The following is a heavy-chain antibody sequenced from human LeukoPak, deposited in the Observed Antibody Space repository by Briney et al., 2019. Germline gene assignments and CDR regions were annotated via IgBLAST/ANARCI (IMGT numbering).Heavy chain of an antibody. V-gene: IGHV3-20*04. CDR3: ARVSSGYCSGGSCPYYFDY. Sequence: GGSLRLSCAASGFTFINAWMAWVRQAPGKGLEWVCGINWNGGSTGYADSVKGRFTISRDNAKNSLYLQMNSLRAEDTALYYCARVSSGYCSGGSCPYYFDYWGQGTLVTVSS. CDR1: GFTFINAW. J-gene: IGHJ4*02. CDR2: INWNGGST. D-gene: IGHD2-15*01.